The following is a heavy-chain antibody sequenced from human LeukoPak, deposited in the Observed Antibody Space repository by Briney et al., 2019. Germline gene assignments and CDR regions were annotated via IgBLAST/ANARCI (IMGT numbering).Heavy chain of an antibody. J-gene: IGHJ4*02. Sequence: GGSLRLSCEASGFTSSSYEMNWVRQAPGKGLEWISYISSSGSTRYYADSVKGRFTNSRDNARNSLYLQMNRLRVEDTAVYYCARHRGYSGGFDYWGQGTLVTVSS. V-gene: IGHV3-48*03. CDR1: GFTSSSYE. D-gene: IGHD5-12*01. CDR2: ISSSGSTR. CDR3: ARHRGYSGGFDY.